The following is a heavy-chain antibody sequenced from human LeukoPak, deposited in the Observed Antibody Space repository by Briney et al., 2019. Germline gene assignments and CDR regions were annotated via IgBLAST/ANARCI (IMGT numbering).Heavy chain of an antibody. J-gene: IGHJ6*03. CDR1: GFTFSSYA. Sequence: GGSLRLSCAASGFTFSSYAMSWVRQAPGKGLEWVSAISGSGGSTYYADSVKGRFTISRDNSKNTLYLQMNSLRAEDTAVYYCAKMGPYCSSTSCYHYYMDVWGKGTTVTVSS. V-gene: IGHV3-23*01. CDR2: ISGSGGST. D-gene: IGHD2-2*01. CDR3: AKMGPYCSSTSCYHYYMDV.